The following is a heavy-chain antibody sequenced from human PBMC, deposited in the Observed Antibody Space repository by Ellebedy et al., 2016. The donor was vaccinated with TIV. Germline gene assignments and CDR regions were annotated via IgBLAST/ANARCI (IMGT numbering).Heavy chain of an antibody. D-gene: IGHD2-21*02. CDR2: MYYSGST. Sequence: MPSETLSLTCTVSGGSISSSSYYRVWIRQPPGKGLEWIGSMYYSGSTYYNASLKSRVTIYVDTSKNQFSLNLNSVTAADTAVYYCARRAVVTMFDYWGQGTLVTVTS. CDR3: ARRAVVTMFDY. J-gene: IGHJ4*02. CDR1: GGSISSSSYY. V-gene: IGHV4-39*01.